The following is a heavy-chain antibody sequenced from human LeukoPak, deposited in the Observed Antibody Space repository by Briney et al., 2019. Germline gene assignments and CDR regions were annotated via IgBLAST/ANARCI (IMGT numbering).Heavy chain of an antibody. Sequence: GASVKVSCKASGYTFTSYGISWVRQAPGQWLEWMGWISAYNGNTNYAQKLQGRVTITTGESTSTAYMELSSLRSEDTAVYYCAVPGYSTNRYFDYWGQGTLVTVSS. V-gene: IGHV1-18*01. D-gene: IGHD6-13*01. CDR3: AVPGYSTNRYFDY. CDR1: GYTFTSYG. J-gene: IGHJ4*02. CDR2: ISAYNGNT.